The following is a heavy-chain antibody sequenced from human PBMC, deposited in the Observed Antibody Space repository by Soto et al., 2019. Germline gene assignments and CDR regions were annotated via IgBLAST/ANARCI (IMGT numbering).Heavy chain of an antibody. J-gene: IGHJ4*02. CDR2: INPSGGST. Sequence: ASVKVSCKASGYTFTSYYMHWVRQAPGQGLEWMGIINPSGGSTSYAQKFQGRVTMTRDTSTSTVYMELSSLRSEDTAVYYCARGGTPAGIVLMVYAAGPFDYWGQGTLVTVSS. V-gene: IGHV1-46*01. CDR3: ARGGTPAGIVLMVYAAGPFDY. CDR1: GYTFTSYY. D-gene: IGHD2-8*01.